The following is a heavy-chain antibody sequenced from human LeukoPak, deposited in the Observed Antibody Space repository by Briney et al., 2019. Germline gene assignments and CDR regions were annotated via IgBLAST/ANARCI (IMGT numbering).Heavy chain of an antibody. J-gene: IGHJ6*02. CDR3: ARDRWTTELYYYYGMDV. CDR2: INPNSGGT. D-gene: IGHD4-17*01. V-gene: IGHV1-2*02. Sequence: ASVKVSCKASGYTFTGYYMHWVRQAPGQGLEWMGWINPNSGGTNYAQKFQGRVTMTRDTSISTAYIELSRLRSDDTAVYYCARDRWTTELYYYYGMDVWGQGTTVTVSS. CDR1: GYTFTGYY.